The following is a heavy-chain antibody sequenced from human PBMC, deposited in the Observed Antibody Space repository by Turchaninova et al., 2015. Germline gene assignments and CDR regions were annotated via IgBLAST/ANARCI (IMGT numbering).Heavy chain of an antibody. CDR2: IRNDGSNE. D-gene: IGHD2-15*01. CDR1: GFPFSTYG. J-gene: IGHJ2*01. CDR3: AKRGGYCSGGTCFDWYFDF. V-gene: IGHV3-30*02. Sequence: QVQLVESGGGVVQPGGSLRLSCAASGFPFSTYGMNWVRQAPGKGLEWVAFIRNDGSNENYADSVKGRFTISRDNSKNTLYLQMNSLRAEDTAVYYCAKRGGYCSGGTCFDWYFDFWGRGTLVTVSS.